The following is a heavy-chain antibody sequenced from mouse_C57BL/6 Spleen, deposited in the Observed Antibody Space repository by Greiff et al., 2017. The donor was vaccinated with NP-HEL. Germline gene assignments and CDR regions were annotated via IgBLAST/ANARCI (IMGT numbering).Heavy chain of an antibody. V-gene: IGHV1-64*01. Sequence: QVQLQQPGAELVKPGASVKLSCKASGYTFTSYWMHWVKQRPGQGLEWIGMIHPNSGSTNYNEKFKSKATLTVDKSSSTAYMQLSSLTSEDSAVYYCARSYYSNSRYYAMDYWGQGTSVTVSS. CDR3: ARSYYSNSRYYAMDY. J-gene: IGHJ4*01. CDR1: GYTFTSYW. CDR2: IHPNSGST. D-gene: IGHD2-5*01.